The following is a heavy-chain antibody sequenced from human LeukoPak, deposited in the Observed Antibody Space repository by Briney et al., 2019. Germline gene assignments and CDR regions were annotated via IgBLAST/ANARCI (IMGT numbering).Heavy chain of an antibody. CDR2: ISSSGTTI. V-gene: IGHV3-11*04. J-gene: IGHJ5*02. CDR3: ARDRDYDFPS. Sequence: GGSLRLSCAASGFTFSDYYMNWICQAPGKGLEWVSYISSSGTTIYADSVKGRFTISRDNAKSSLFLQMNSLRVEDTAVYYCARDRDYDFPSWGQGTLVTVSS. D-gene: IGHD3-3*01. CDR1: GFTFSDYY.